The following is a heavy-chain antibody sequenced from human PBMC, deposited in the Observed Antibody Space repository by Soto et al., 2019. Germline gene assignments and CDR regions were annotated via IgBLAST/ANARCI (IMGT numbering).Heavy chain of an antibody. Sequence: GASVKVSCKASGGTFSSYAISWVRQAPGRGLEWMGGIIPIFGTANYAQKFQGRVTITADESTSTAYMELSSLRSEDTAVYYCAREFVPSSSWKASYGMDVWGQGTTVTVSS. CDR3: AREFVPSSSWKASYGMDV. D-gene: IGHD6-13*01. V-gene: IGHV1-69*13. J-gene: IGHJ6*02. CDR2: IIPIFGTA. CDR1: GGTFSSYA.